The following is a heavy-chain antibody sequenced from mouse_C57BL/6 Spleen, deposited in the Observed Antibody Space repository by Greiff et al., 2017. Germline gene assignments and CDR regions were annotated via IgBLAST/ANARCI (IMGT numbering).Heavy chain of an antibody. CDR3: AKKGEYDYYAVDY. Sequence: QVQLKESGPGLVQPSQSLSITCTVSGFSLTSYGVHWVRQSPGKGLEWLGVIWRGGSTDYNAAFMSRLSITKDNSKSQVFFKMNSLQADDTAIYYCAKKGEYDYYAVDYWGQGTSVTVSS. J-gene: IGHJ4*01. V-gene: IGHV2-5*01. CDR2: IWRGGST. CDR1: GFSLTSYG. D-gene: IGHD2-10*02.